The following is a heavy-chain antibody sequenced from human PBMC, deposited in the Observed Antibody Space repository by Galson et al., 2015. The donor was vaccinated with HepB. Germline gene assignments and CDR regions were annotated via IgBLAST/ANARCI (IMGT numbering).Heavy chain of an antibody. D-gene: IGHD3-22*01. V-gene: IGHV5-10-1*01. CDR3: ARGGHYDSSGYLFDY. Sequence: QSGAEVKKPGESLRISCKGSGYSFTSYWISWVRQMPGKGLEWMGRIDPSDSYTNYSPSFQGHVTISADKSISTAYLQWSSLKASDTAMYYCARGGHYDSSGYLFDYWGQGTLVTVSS. J-gene: IGHJ4*02. CDR2: IDPSDSYT. CDR1: GYSFTSYW.